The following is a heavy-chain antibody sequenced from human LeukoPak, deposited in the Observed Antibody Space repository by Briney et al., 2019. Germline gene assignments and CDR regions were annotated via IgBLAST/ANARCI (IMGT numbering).Heavy chain of an antibody. Sequence: GGSLRLSCAGSGFTFSSYGMHWVRQAPGKGLEGVAVISYDGSNKYYADSVKGRFTISRDNSKNTLYLQMNSLRAEDTAVYYCAKDSTVDYGGSFDYWGQGTLVTVSS. V-gene: IGHV3-30*18. CDR2: ISYDGSNK. CDR1: GFTFSSYG. D-gene: IGHD3-16*01. CDR3: AKDSTVDYGGSFDY. J-gene: IGHJ4*02.